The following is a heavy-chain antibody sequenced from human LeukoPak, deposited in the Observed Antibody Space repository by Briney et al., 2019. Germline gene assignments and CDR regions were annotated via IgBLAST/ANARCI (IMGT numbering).Heavy chain of an antibody. CDR3: ARYLSAAVAVVDAFDI. D-gene: IGHD6-19*01. V-gene: IGHV4-34*01. CDR2: INHSGST. Sequence: PSETLSLTCAVYGGSFSGYYWSWIRQPPGKGLEWIGEINHSGSTNYNPSLKSRVTISVDTSKNQFSLKLSSVTAADTAVYYCARYLSAAVAVVDAFDIWGQGTMVTVSS. J-gene: IGHJ3*02. CDR1: GGSFSGYY.